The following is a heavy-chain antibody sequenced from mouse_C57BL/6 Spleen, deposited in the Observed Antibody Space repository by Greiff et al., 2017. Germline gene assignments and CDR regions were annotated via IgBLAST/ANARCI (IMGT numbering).Heavy chain of an antibody. D-gene: IGHD2-10*01. Sequence: VQLQQSGPELVKPGASVKISCKASGYAFSSSWMNWVKQRPGKGLEWIGRIYPGDGDTNYNGKFKGKATLTADKSSSTAYMQLSSLTSEDSAVXFCARGLLRFTGAMDYWGQGTSVTVSS. J-gene: IGHJ4*01. V-gene: IGHV1-82*01. CDR1: GYAFSSSW. CDR2: IYPGDGDT. CDR3: ARGLLRFTGAMDY.